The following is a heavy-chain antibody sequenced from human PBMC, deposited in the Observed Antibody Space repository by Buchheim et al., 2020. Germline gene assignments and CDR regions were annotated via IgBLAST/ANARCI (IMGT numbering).Heavy chain of an antibody. V-gene: IGHV4-31*03. CDR2: IFYTGST. CDR3: ARLPSSGWYYIDY. D-gene: IGHD6-19*01. J-gene: IGHJ4*02. CDR1: GGFISSNGYY. Sequence: QVQLQESGPGLVKPSQTLSLTCTVSGGFISSNGYYWSWIRQHPGKGLEWIGYIFYTGSTSYNPSLKSRVTISVDTSKNQFSLKLSSVTAADTAVYYCARLPSSGWYYIDYWGQGTL.